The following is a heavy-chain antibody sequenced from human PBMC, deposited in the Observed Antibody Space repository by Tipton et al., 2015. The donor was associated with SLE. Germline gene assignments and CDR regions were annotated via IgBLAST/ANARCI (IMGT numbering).Heavy chain of an antibody. Sequence: GLVKPSETLSLTCSVSGGSLNNYYWSWIRQPPGKGLEWIGYAYYTGSTNYNPSLRSRVTISADTSKNLFSLKLSSVTAADMAVYYCARRSLLAVPKWGQGTLVTVSS. V-gene: IGHV4-59*08. J-gene: IGHJ4*02. CDR3: ARRSLLAVPK. CDR1: GGSLNNYY. D-gene: IGHD6-19*01. CDR2: AYYTGST.